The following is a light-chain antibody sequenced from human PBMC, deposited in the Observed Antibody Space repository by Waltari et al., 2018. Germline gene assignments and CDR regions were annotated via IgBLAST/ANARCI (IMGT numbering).Light chain of an antibody. J-gene: IGKJ2*01. CDR3: QQSHGFPFT. CDR2: GAS. Sequence: DIQMTQSPSSLSTSVGDRVTISCRASYNVDVFLNWYQQKPGKAPKLLIYGASSLQSGVPSRFRGSESGTDFTLTITSLQPEESATYYCQQSHGFPFTFGQGTKLEIK. V-gene: IGKV1-39*01. CDR1: YNVDVF.